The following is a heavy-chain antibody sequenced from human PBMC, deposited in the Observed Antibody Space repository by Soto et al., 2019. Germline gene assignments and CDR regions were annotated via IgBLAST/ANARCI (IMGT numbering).Heavy chain of an antibody. CDR2: IIPIFGTA. CDR3: ARDEGSYSRPLTYYYYGMDV. V-gene: IGHV1-69*13. J-gene: IGHJ6*02. CDR1: GGTFSSYA. Sequence: SEKVSCKASGGTFSSYAIRWVRQAPGQGLEWMGGIIPIFGTANYAQKFQGRVTITADESTSTAYMELSSLRSEDTAVYYCARDEGSYSRPLTYYYYGMDVWGQGTTVTVSS. D-gene: IGHD6-13*01.